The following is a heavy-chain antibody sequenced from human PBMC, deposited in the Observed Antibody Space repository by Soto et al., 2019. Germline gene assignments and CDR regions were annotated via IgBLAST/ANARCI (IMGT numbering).Heavy chain of an antibody. J-gene: IGHJ3*02. CDR1: DFTFSNYV. CDR2: ISYSVDKT. D-gene: IGHD1-7*01. Sequence: VGSLRLSCAASDFTFSNYVMNWVRQAPGKGLEWVATISYSVDKTHYADSVRGRFTISRDNSKSTLSLQMNSLRAEDAAVYYCVRRAITATTKWGAFDIWGQGTMVTVSS. CDR3: VRRAITATTKWGAFDI. V-gene: IGHV3-23*01.